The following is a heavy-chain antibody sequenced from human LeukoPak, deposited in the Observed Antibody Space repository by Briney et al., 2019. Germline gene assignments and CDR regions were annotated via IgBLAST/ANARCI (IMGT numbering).Heavy chain of an antibody. D-gene: IGHD3-10*01. Sequence: GESLKISCKGSGYSFTNYWIGWVRQMPGKGLEWMGIIYPGDSDTRYSPSFQGQVTISADKSISTAYLQWSSLKASDTAMYYCARYHSGPFNYYGSGSYYNGWFDPWGQGTLVTVSS. CDR1: GYSFTNYW. V-gene: IGHV5-51*01. CDR2: IYPGDSDT. CDR3: ARYHSGPFNYYGSGSYYNGWFDP. J-gene: IGHJ5*02.